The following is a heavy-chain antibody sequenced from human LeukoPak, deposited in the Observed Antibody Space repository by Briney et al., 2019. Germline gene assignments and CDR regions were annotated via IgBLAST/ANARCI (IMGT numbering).Heavy chain of an antibody. CDR1: GFTFDDYA. J-gene: IGHJ4*02. CDR2: ISWNSGSI. V-gene: IGHV3-9*01. CDR3: AKDSVTMIRGVIIY. Sequence: GRSLRLSCAASGFTFDDYAMHWVRQAPGKGLEWVSGISWNSGSIGYADSVKGRFTISRDNAKNSLYLQMNSLRAEDTALYYCAKDSVTMIRGVIIYWGQGTLVTVSS. D-gene: IGHD3-10*01.